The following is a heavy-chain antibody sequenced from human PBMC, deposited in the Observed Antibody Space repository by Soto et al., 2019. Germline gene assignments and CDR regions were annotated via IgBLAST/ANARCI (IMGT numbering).Heavy chain of an antibody. CDR3: ARALRTPLDY. D-gene: IGHD3-10*01. V-gene: IGHV3-30-3*01. J-gene: IGHJ4*02. Sequence: GGSLRLACSASGFTFSSYAMHWVRQAPGKGLEWVAVISYDGSNKYYADSVKGRFTISRDNSKNTLYLQMNSLRAEDTAVYYCARALRTPLDYWGQGTLVTVSS. CDR1: GFTFSSYA. CDR2: ISYDGSNK.